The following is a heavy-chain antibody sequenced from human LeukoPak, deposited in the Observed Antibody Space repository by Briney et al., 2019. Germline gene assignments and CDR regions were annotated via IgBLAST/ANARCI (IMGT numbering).Heavy chain of an antibody. J-gene: IGHJ4*02. CDR2: TYYRSKWYN. CDR3: ARDTSQAYYYGSGSYDY. Sequence: SQTLSLTCAISGDSVSSNSAAWNWIRQPPSRGLEWLGRTYYRSKWYNDYAVSVKSRITTNPDTSKNQFSLQLNSVTPEDTAVYYCARDTSQAYYYGSGSYDYWGQGTLVTVSS. V-gene: IGHV6-1*01. D-gene: IGHD3-10*01. CDR1: GDSVSSNSAA.